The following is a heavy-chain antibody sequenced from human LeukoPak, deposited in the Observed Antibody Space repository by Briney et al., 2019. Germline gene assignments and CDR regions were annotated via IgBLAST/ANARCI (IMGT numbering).Heavy chain of an antibody. V-gene: IGHV1-46*01. CDR3: ARDGGGSYGAYYYYYMDV. CDR2: INPSGGST. D-gene: IGHD5-18*01. CDR1: GYTFTSYY. Sequence: ASVKVSCKASGYTFTSYYMHWVRQAPGQGLEWMGIINPSGGSTSYAQKFQGRVTMTRDMSTSTVYMELSSLRSEDTAVYYCARDGGGSYGAYYYYYMDVWGKGTTVTVSS. J-gene: IGHJ6*03.